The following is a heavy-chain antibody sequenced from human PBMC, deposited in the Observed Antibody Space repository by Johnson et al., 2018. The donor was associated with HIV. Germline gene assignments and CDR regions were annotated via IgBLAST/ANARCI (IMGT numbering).Heavy chain of an antibody. D-gene: IGHD3-22*01. Sequence: QVQLVESGGGVVQPGRSLRLSCAASGFSFSDYAMHWVRQAPGKGLEWVAVISYDGSNKYYVDSVKGRFTISRDNSKNTLYLQMNSLRAEDTAVYYCARSQTMIVDGADAFDIWGQGTMVTVSS. CDR1: GFSFSDYA. CDR3: ARSQTMIVDGADAFDI. V-gene: IGHV3-30*03. CDR2: ISYDGSNK. J-gene: IGHJ3*02.